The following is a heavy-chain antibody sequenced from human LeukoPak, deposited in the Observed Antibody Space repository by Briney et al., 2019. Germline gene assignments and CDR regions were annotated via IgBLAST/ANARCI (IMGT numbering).Heavy chain of an antibody. J-gene: IGHJ5*02. CDR2: IYYSGST. D-gene: IGHD3-3*01. CDR3: ARHNPITIFGVVIISWFDP. Sequence: PSETLSLTCTVSGGSISSYYWSWIRQPPGKGLEWIGYIYYSGSTNYDPSLKSRVTISVDTSKNQFSLKLSSVTAADTAVYYCARHNPITIFGVVIISWFDPWGQGTLVTVSS. CDR1: GGSISSYY. V-gene: IGHV4-59*01.